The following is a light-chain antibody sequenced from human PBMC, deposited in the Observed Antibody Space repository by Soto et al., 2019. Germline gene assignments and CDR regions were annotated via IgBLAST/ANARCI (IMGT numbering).Light chain of an antibody. J-gene: IGLJ1*01. V-gene: IGLV2-14*01. CDR3: SSYTSSSGRG. CDR2: EVS. Sequence: QSALTQPASVSGSPGQSITISCTGTSSDVGGYNYVSWYQQHPGKAPKLMIYEVSNRPSGVSNRFSGSKSGNTASLTISGRNAEDEADYYCSSYTSSSGRGFGTGTKVNV. CDR1: SSDVGGYNY.